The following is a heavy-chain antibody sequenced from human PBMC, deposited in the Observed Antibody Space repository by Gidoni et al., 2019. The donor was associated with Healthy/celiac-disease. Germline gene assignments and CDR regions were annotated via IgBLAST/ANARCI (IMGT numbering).Heavy chain of an antibody. CDR2: IIPIFGTA. V-gene: IGHV1-69*01. D-gene: IGHD1-1*01. CDR1: GGPFSSYA. Sequence: QVQLVQSGAEVKKPGSSVKVSCQASGGPFSSYAISWVRQAPGQGLEWMGGIIPIFGTANYAQKFQGRVTITADESTSTAYMELSSLRSEDTAVYYCARSNWNGGGLFDYWGQGTLVTVSS. CDR3: ARSNWNGGGLFDY. J-gene: IGHJ4*02.